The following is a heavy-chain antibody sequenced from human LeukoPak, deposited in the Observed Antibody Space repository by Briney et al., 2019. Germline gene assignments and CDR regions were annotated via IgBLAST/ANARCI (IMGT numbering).Heavy chain of an antibody. V-gene: IGHV3-23*01. CDR3: AKDRNFWSGFSFDY. CDR2: ISGSGGST. Sequence: GGSLRLSCAASGFTFSSYAMSWVRQAPGQGLEWVSDISGSGGSTYYADSVKGRFTISRDNSKNTLYLQMNSLRAEDTAVYYCAKDRNFWSGFSFDYWGQGTLVTVSS. CDR1: GFTFSSYA. D-gene: IGHD3-3*01. J-gene: IGHJ4*02.